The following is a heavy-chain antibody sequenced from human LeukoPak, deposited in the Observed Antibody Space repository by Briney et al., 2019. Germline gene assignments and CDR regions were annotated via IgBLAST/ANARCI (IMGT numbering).Heavy chain of an antibody. CDR2: ISGSGGST. Sequence: PGGSLRLSCAASGFTFKSYGLTWVRQAPGKGLEWVSAISGSGGSTYYADSVKGRFTISRDNSKNTLYLQMNSLRAEDTAVYYCARDLSRTLVVVAATKDAYWGQGTLVTVSS. CDR3: ARDLSRTLVVVAATKDAY. D-gene: IGHD2-15*01. J-gene: IGHJ4*02. CDR1: GFTFKSYG. V-gene: IGHV3-23*01.